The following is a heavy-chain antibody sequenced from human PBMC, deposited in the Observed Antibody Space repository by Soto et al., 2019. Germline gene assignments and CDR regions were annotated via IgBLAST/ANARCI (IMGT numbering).Heavy chain of an antibody. D-gene: IGHD2-15*01. CDR3: ARTTSTPDAFDI. CDR2: IWYDGSNK. V-gene: IGHV3-33*08. CDR1: GFTFSSYA. J-gene: IGHJ3*02. Sequence: GGSLRLSCAASGFTFSSYAMNWVRQAPGKGLEWVAVIWYDGSNKYYADSVKGRFTISRDNSKNTLYLQMNSLRAEDTAVYYCARTTSTPDAFDIWGQGTMVTVSS.